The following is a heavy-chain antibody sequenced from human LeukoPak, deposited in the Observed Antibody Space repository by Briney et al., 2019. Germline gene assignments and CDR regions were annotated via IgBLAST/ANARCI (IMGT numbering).Heavy chain of an antibody. J-gene: IGHJ4*02. V-gene: IGHV3-9*01. CDR3: AKGVTVTTPHFDY. CDR1: GFTFDDYA. CDR2: ISWNSGSI. Sequence: PGRSLRLSCAASGFTFDDYAMHWVRQAPGKGLEWVSGISWNSGSIGYADSVKGRFTISRDNAKNSLYLQMNSLRAEDTALYYCAKGVTVTTPHFDYWGQGTLVTVSS. D-gene: IGHD4-17*01.